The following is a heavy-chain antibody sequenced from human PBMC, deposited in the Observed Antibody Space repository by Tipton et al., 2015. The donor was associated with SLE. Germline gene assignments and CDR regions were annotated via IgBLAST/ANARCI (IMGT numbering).Heavy chain of an antibody. V-gene: IGHV4-38-2*02. CDR2: IYHTGST. CDR1: GYSISSGYY. CDR3: ARDYYGSGFDAFDI. Sequence: TLSLTCTVSGYSISSGYYWGWIRQSTGQGLEWIASIYHTGSTDYNPSLKSRVTISVDTSKNQFSLRLSSVTAADTAVYYCARDYYGSGFDAFDIWGQGTMVTVSS. J-gene: IGHJ3*02. D-gene: IGHD3-10*01.